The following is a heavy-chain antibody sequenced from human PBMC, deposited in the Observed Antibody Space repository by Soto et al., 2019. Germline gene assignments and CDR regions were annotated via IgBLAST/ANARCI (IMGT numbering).Heavy chain of an antibody. V-gene: IGHV4-39*01. Sequence: TLSLTCAVSGGSISSGGYYCGWIRQPPGKGLEWIGSIYYSGSTYYNPSLKSRVTISVDTSKNQFSLKLSSVTAADTAVYYCARLPVRFGYYDSSGYYYFDYWGQGTLVTVSS. J-gene: IGHJ4*02. CDR2: IYYSGST. D-gene: IGHD3-22*01. CDR1: GGSISSGGYY. CDR3: ARLPVRFGYYDSSGYYYFDY.